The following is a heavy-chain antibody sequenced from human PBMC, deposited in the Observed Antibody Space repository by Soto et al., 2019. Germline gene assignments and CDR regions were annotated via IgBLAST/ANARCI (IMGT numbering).Heavy chain of an antibody. D-gene: IGHD3-3*01. J-gene: IGHJ4*02. CDR3: ARSFSSDFWSGYYTIFDR. CDR2: TYYSGST. Sequence: SETLSLTCTVSGGSISSTNYYWGWIRQPPGKGLEWIAITYYSGSTYYSPSLKSRVTISLDMSKNELSLKLSSVTAADAAVYCCARSFSSDFWSGYYTIFDRWGQGTLVTVSS. CDR1: GGSISSTNYY. V-gene: IGHV4-39*01.